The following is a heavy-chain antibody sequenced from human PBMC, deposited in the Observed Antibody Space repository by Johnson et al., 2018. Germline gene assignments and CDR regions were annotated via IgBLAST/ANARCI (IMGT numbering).Heavy chain of an antibody. J-gene: IGHJ1*01. V-gene: IGHV3-30*18. D-gene: IGHD4-17*01. CDR2: ISYDGSNK. Sequence: QLVESGGGVVQPGRSLRLSCAASGFTFSSYGMHWVRQAPGKGLEWVAVISYDGSNKYYADSVKGRFTISRDNSKNTLYLQMTSLRAEDTAVYYCAKDMTTVTTADFQHWGQGTLVTVSS. CDR1: GFTFSSYG. CDR3: AKDMTTVTTADFQH.